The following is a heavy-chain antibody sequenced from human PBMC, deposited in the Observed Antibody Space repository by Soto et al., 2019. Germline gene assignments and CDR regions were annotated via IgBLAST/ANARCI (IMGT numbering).Heavy chain of an antibody. J-gene: IGHJ4*02. CDR2: ISAYNGNT. CDR1: GYTFTSYG. Sequence: QVQLVQSGAEVKKPGASVKVSCKASGYTFTSYGISWVRQAPGQGLEWMGWISAYNGNTNYAQKLQGRVTMTTDTXTXXAYMELRSLRSDDTAVYYCARTYYYDSSGYYYFDYWGQGTLVTVSS. CDR3: ARTYYYDSSGYYYFDY. V-gene: IGHV1-18*01. D-gene: IGHD3-22*01.